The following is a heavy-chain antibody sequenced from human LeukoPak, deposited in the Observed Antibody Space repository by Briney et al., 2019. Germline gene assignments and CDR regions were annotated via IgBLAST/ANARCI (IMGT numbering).Heavy chain of an antibody. CDR1: GFTFSSYA. J-gene: IGHJ4*02. CDR3: ARGPDY. V-gene: IGHV3-64*01. Sequence: EGSLRLSCAASGFTFSSYAMHWVRQAPGKGLEYVPAISSNGGSTYYANSVKGRFTISRDNSKNTLYLQMGSLRAEDMAVYYCARGPDYWGQGTLVTVSS. CDR2: ISSNGGST.